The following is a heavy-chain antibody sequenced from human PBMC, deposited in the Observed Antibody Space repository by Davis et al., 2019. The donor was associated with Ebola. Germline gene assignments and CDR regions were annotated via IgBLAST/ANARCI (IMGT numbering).Heavy chain of an antibody. V-gene: IGHV3-74*03. CDR1: GFTFRKYW. D-gene: IGHD5-12*01. J-gene: IGHJ4*02. CDR3: TRVTGYDKPIEY. CDR2: INSDGSSS. Sequence: HTGGSLRLSCAASGFTFRKYWMHWVRQTPGKGLMWVSRINSDGSSSTREYADSVKGRFTISRDNDKNTLYLQMNSLRAEDTGIYYCTRVTGYDKPIEYWGQGTLVTVSS.